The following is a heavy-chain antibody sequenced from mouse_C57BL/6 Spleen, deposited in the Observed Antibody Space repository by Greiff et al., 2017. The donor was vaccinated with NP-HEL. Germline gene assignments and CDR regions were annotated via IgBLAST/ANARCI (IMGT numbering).Heavy chain of an antibody. CDR2: IDPANGNT. J-gene: IGHJ2*01. CDR3: ARSYYGKRGENYFDY. V-gene: IGHV14-3*01. CDR1: GFNIKNTY. Sequence: EVQLQQSVAELVRPGASVKLSCTASGFNIKNTYMHWVKQRPEQGLEWIGRIDPANGNTKYAPKFQGKATITADTSSNTAYLQLSSLTSEDTAIYYCARSYYGKRGENYFDYWGQGTTLTVSS. D-gene: IGHD2-10*01.